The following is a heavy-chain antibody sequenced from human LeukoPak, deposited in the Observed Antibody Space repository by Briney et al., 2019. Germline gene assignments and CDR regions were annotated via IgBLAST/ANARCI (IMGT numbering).Heavy chain of an antibody. V-gene: IGHV4-34*01. CDR3: ARGYCSSTSCYWRRGRFDP. D-gene: IGHD2-2*01. J-gene: IGHJ5*02. CDR2: INHSGST. CDR1: GGSFSGYY. Sequence: PSETLSLTCAVYGGSFSGYYWSWIRQPPGKGLEWIGEINHSGSTNYNLSLKSRVTISVDTSKNQFSLKLSSVAAADTAVYYCARGYCSSTSCYWRRGRFDPWGQGTLVTVSS.